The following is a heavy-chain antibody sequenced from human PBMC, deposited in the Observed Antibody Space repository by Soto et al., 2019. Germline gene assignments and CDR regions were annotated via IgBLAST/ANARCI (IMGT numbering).Heavy chain of an antibody. CDR3: ARDRSSENYLKWVDY. CDR2: ISASNGNT. Sequence: VQLVQSGAEVQRPGASVKVACQASGYSFSAHGITWVRQAPGQGLEWMGWISASNGNTKYASGLQGRVTLNTDTSTNTTHMELRSLRPDDTAVHFCARDRSSENYLKWVDYWGQGTLVTVSS. J-gene: IGHJ4*02. CDR1: GYSFSAHG. V-gene: IGHV1-18*01. D-gene: IGHD3-22*01.